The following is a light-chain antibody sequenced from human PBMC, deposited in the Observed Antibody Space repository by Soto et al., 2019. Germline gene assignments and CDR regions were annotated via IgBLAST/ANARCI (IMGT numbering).Light chain of an antibody. V-gene: IGKV3-11*01. Sequence: GFKPSPPPLALSTGERATLSCRARQRVSNYLAWYQQKPGQAPRLLIYGASDRATGIPDRVSGSGSGTDFTLTISSLEPEDFAVYYCQQRSNWPPKFGQGTKVDIK. CDR1: QRVSNY. J-gene: IGKJ1*01. CDR3: QQRSNWPPK. CDR2: GAS.